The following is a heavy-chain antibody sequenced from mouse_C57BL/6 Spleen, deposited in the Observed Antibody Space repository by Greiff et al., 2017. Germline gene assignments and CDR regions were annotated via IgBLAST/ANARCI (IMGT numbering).Heavy chain of an antibody. D-gene: IGHD4-1*01. CDR1: GFTFTDYY. CDR3: ARPNWDEGNYFDY. Sequence: EVKLVESGGGLVQPGGSLSLSCAASGFTFTDYYMSWVRQPPGKALEWLGFIRNKANGYTTEYSASVKGRFIISRDNSQSILYLQMNALRAEDSATYYCARPNWDEGNYFDYWGQGTTLTVSS. J-gene: IGHJ2*01. V-gene: IGHV7-3*01. CDR2: IRNKANGYTT.